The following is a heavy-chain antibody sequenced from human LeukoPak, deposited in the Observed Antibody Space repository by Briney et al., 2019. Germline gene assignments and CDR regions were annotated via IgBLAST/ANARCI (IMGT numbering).Heavy chain of an antibody. J-gene: IGHJ4*02. CDR3: ARGSPPRVYYDRSGYYSYYFDY. D-gene: IGHD3-22*01. CDR2: IIPIFGTA. CDR1: GGTFSSYA. V-gene: IGHV1-69*05. Sequence: GASVKVSRKASGGTFSSYAISWVRQAPGQGLEWMGGIIPIFGTANYAQKFQGGVTMTTDTSTSTAYMELRSLRSDDTAVYYCARGSPPRVYYDRSGYYSYYFDYWGQGTLVTVSS.